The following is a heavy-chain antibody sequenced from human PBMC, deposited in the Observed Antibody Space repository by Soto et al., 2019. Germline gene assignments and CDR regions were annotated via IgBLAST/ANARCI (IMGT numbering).Heavy chain of an antibody. J-gene: IGHJ3*02. V-gene: IGHV3-53*01. CDR1: GFTVSSNY. CDR2: IYSGGST. D-gene: IGHD6-19*01. Sequence: GGSLRLSCAASGFTVSSNYMSWVRQAPGKGLEWVSVIYSGGSTYYADSVKGRFTISRDNSKNTLYLQMNSLRAEDTAVYYCASWEIKAVDDAFDIWGQGTMVTVSS. CDR3: ASWEIKAVDDAFDI.